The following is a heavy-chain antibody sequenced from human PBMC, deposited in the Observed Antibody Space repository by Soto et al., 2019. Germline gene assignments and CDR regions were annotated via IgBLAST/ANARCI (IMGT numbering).Heavy chain of an antibody. CDR1: GFTFSSYA. CDR2: ISYDGSNK. V-gene: IGHV3-30-3*01. D-gene: IGHD6-6*01. Sequence: QVQLVESGGGVVQPGRSLRLSCAASGFTFSSYAMHWVRQAPGKGLEWVAVISYDGSNKYYADSVNGRFTISRDNSKNTLYLQMTSLRAEDTAVYYCASSSARAQRSWFDPWGQGTLVTVSS. J-gene: IGHJ5*02. CDR3: ASSSARAQRSWFDP.